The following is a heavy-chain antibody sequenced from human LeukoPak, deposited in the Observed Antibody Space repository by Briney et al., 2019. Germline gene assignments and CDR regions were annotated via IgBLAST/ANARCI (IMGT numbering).Heavy chain of an antibody. J-gene: IGHJ4*02. V-gene: IGHV3-30*02. CDR3: AKDDDLYGSGSYMDFDY. D-gene: IGHD3-10*01. Sequence: PGGSLRLSCAASGFIFSNYAIHWVRQAPGKGLEWVAFIRYDGSNKYYADSVKGRFTISRDNSKNTLYLQMNSLRAEDTAVYYCAKDDDLYGSGSYMDFDYWGQGTLVTVSS. CDR2: IRYDGSNK. CDR1: GFIFSNYA.